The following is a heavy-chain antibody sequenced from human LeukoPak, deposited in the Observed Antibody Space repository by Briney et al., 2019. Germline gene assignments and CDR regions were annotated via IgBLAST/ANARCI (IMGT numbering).Heavy chain of an antibody. CDR2: ISAYNGNT. D-gene: IGHD6-19*01. V-gene: IGHV1-18*01. CDR1: GYTFTSYG. Sequence: ASVKVSCKASGYTFTSYGISWVRQAPGQGLEWMGWISAYNGNTNYAQKLQGRVTMTTDTSTSTAYMEPRSLRSDDTAVYYCAREAYSSGRYYFDNWGQGTLVTVSS. J-gene: IGHJ4*02. CDR3: AREAYSSGRYYFDN.